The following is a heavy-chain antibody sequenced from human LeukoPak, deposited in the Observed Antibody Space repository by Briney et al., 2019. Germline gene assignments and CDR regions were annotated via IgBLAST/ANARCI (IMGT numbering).Heavy chain of an antibody. D-gene: IGHD2-15*01. CDR1: GGSFSGYY. V-gene: IGHV4-59*01. CDR3: AGGGSLPDY. Sequence: SETLSLTCAVYGGSFSGYYWSWIRQPPGKGLEWIGYIYYSGSTNYNPSLKSRVTISVDTSKNQFSLKLSSVTAADTAVYYCAGGGSLPDYWGQGTLVTVSS. CDR2: IYYSGST. J-gene: IGHJ4*02.